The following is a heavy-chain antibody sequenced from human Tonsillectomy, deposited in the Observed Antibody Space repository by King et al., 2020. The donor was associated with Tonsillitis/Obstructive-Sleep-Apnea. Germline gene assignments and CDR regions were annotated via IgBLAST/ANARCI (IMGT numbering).Heavy chain of an antibody. CDR2: IVVGSGNT. J-gene: IGHJ6*03. V-gene: IGHV1-58*01. Sequence: QLVPSGPEVKKPGTSVKVSCTASGFTFRSSAVPWVRQARGERLEWIGWIVVGSGNTDYAQEFQERVTFTRSLSTSTAYMELTSLRSDDTAVYYCSASSLEEGLDYYYRDVWGKGTTVTVSS. D-gene: IGHD3-3*01. CDR3: SASSLEEGLDYYYRDV. CDR1: GFTFRSSA.